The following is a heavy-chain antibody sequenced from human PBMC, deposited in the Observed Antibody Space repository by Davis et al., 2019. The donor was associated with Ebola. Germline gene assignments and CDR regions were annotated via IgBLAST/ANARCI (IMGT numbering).Heavy chain of an antibody. CDR3: ARRGGWSGAFLDY. CDR1: GYTFTTYW. V-gene: IGHV5-51*01. CDR2: IYPGDSDT. J-gene: IGHJ4*02. D-gene: IGHD3-3*02. Sequence: GESLKISCQGSGYTFTTYWIGWLRQMPGKGLEWMGIIYPGDSDTRYSPSFQGQVTISADKSISTAYLQWSSLKASDTAMYYCARRGGWSGAFLDYWGQGILVTVSS.